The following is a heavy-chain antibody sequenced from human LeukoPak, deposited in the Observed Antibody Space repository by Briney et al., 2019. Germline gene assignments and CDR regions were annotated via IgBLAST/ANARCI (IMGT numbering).Heavy chain of an antibody. CDR3: ATKQWLAPPPDS. V-gene: IGHV3-74*01. CDR2: INTDGTVT. D-gene: IGHD6-19*01. J-gene: IGHJ4*02. CDR1: GFTFSKYW. Sequence: GGSLRLSCAASGFTFSKYWMLWVRQAPGKGLGSVSRINTDGTVTAYADSVKGRFTVSRDNADNTMFLQMNSVRDEDTAVYYCATKQWLAPPPDSWGQGTPVTVSS.